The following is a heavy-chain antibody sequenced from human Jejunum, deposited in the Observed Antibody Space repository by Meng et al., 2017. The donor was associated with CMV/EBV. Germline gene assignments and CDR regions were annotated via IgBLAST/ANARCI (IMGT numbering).Heavy chain of an antibody. CDR2: IYIGSST. J-gene: IGHJ3*02. CDR3: ARFSIVGRTNAFDM. CDR1: GFTVSTDY. D-gene: IGHD1-26*01. V-gene: IGHV3-53*01. Sequence: SGFTVSTDYMSWVRQAPGKGLEWVSSIYIGSSTDYADSAKGRFTISRDNPKNTLILQMNNLRAEDTALYYCARFSIVGRTNAFDMWGHGTMVTVSS.